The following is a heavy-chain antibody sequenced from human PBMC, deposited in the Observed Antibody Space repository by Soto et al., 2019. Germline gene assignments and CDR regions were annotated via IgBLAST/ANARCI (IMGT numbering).Heavy chain of an antibody. V-gene: IGHV3-49*03. CDR1: GFTFGDYA. D-gene: IGHD6-6*01. CDR3: TLRIAARPLDY. J-gene: IGHJ4*02. Sequence: GGSLRLSCTASGFTFGDYAMSWFRQAPGKGLEWVGFIRSKAYGGTTEYAASVKGRFTISRDDSKSIAYLQMNSLKTEDTAVYYCTLRIAARPLDYWGQGTLVTVSS. CDR2: IRSKAYGGTT.